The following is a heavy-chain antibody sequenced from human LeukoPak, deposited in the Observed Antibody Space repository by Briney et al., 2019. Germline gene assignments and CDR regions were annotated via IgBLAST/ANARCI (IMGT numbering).Heavy chain of an antibody. Sequence: GGSLRPSCAASGFTFNSYAMSWVRQAPGKGLEWVSRISDSGGGTYFADSVKGRFTISRDNSKNILYLQMNSLRAEDTAVYYCAKDRGAIRGWFFDLWGRGTLVSVSS. CDR2: ISDSGGGT. CDR3: AKDRGAIRGWFFDL. D-gene: IGHD2-2*01. CDR1: GFTFNSYA. V-gene: IGHV3-23*01. J-gene: IGHJ2*01.